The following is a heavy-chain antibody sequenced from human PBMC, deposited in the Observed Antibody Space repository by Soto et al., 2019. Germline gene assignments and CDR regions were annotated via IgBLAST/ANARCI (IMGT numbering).Heavy chain of an antibody. CDR2: VLPILGIA. Sequence: GASVKVSCKASGGTFSSYTISWVRQAPGQGLEWIGRVLPILGIANYAQKIQGAVTSTADKSTSTASMERSSLRAEDTALYYCARGERAPPLGPYSSYMDVWGKGTTVTVSS. J-gene: IGHJ6*03. V-gene: IGHV1-69*02. CDR1: GGTFSSYT. CDR3: ARGERAPPLGPYSSYMDV. D-gene: IGHD2-15*01.